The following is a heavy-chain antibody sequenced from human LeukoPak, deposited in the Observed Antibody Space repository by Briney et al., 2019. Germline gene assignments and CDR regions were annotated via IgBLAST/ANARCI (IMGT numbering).Heavy chain of an antibody. CDR2: ISAYNGNT. CDR3: ARDLKLTVVVPAAIPFDY. D-gene: IGHD2-2*01. J-gene: IGHJ4*02. Sequence: GASVKVSCKASGYTFTSYGISWVRQAPGQGLEWMGWISAYNGNTNYAQKLQGRVTMTTDTSTSTAYMELRSLRSDDTDVYYCARDLKLTVVVPAAIPFDYWGQGTLVTVSS. CDR1: GYTFTSYG. V-gene: IGHV1-18*01.